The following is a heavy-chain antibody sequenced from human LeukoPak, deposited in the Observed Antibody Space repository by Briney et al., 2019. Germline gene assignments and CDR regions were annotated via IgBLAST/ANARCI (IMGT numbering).Heavy chain of an antibody. CDR1: GASISSGGYS. Sequence: PSETLSLTCAVSGASISSGGYSWSWIRQPPGKGLEWIGYIYHSGSTYYNPSLKSRVTISVDRSKNQFSLKLSSVTAADTAVYYCARGYYDFWSGYYYYYYMDVWGKGTTVTVSS. D-gene: IGHD3-3*01. CDR3: ARGYYDFWSGYYYYYYMDV. J-gene: IGHJ6*03. V-gene: IGHV4-30-2*01. CDR2: IYHSGST.